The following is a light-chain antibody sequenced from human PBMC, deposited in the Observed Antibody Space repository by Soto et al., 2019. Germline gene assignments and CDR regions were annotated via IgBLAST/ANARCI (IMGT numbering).Light chain of an antibody. V-gene: IGKV1-17*01. CDR2: AVS. CDR1: RAFSVI. Sequence: DIQMTQSPSSLSASVGDRVTIPSRASRAFSVILGWYQQKPGKAPTRLIYAVSSLQNGVPSRFSGTGSGTEFTLTISSLQPEDFATYYCLQHNTYPLSFGGGTRVEIK. J-gene: IGKJ4*01. CDR3: LQHNTYPLS.